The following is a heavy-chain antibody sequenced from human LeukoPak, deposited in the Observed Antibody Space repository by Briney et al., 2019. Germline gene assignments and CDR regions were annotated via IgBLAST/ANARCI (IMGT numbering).Heavy chain of an antibody. CDR3: ARQRTYYDSSDDPDAFDI. Sequence: GESLKVSCKGSGYSFTSYWIGWVRQMPGKGLEWMGIIYPGDSDTRYSPSSQGQVTISADKSISTAYLQWSSLKASDTAMYYCARQRTYYDSSDDPDAFDIWGQGTMVTVSS. D-gene: IGHD3-22*01. CDR2: IYPGDSDT. V-gene: IGHV5-51*01. J-gene: IGHJ3*02. CDR1: GYSFTSYW.